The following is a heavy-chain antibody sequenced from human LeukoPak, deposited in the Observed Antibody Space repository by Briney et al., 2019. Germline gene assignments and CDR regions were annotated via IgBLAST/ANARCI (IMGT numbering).Heavy chain of an antibody. CDR3: AREGITMIKGLD. J-gene: IGHJ4*02. V-gene: IGHV4-30-2*05. CDR2: IYHSGST. D-gene: IGHD3-22*01. Sequence: SEILSLTCTVSGGSISSGGYYWSWIRQPPGKGLEWIGYIYHSGSTYYNPSLKSRVTISVDTSKNQFSLKLSSVTAADTAVYYCAREGITMIKGLDWGQGTLVTVSS. CDR1: GGSISSGGYY.